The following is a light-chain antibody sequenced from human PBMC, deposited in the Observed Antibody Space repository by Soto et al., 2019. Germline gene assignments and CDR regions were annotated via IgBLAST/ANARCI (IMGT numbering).Light chain of an antibody. CDR2: EVS. V-gene: IGLV2-8*01. J-gene: IGLJ1*01. CDR3: TSYAGSNNPLYV. CDR1: ISDVGGYNY. Sequence: QSVLTQPPSASGSPGQSVTISCTGTISDVGGYNYVSWYQQHPGKAPKLMIYEVSKRPSGVPDRFSGSKSGNTASLTVSGLQAEDEADYYCTSYAGSNNPLYVFGTGTKLTVL.